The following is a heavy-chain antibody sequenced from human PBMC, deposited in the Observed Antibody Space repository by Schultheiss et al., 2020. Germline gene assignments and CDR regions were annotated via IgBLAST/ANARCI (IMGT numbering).Heavy chain of an antibody. CDR2: IYPGDSDT. CDR1: GYTFTSYW. J-gene: IGHJ5*02. CDR3: ARQYSSGWYGNWFDP. Sequence: VESLKISCKGSGYTFTSYWIGWVRQLPGKGLEWMGIIYPGDSDTRYSPSFQGQVTISADKSISTAYLQWSSLKASDTAMYYCARQYSSGWYGNWFDPWGQGTLVTVSS. V-gene: IGHV5-51*01. D-gene: IGHD6-19*01.